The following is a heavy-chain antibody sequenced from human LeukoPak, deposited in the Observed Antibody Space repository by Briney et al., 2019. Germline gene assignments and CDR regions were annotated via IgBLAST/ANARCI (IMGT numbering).Heavy chain of an antibody. J-gene: IGHJ4*02. CDR1: GGSISSGGYY. CDR3: ARGDYCTNGVCYDY. D-gene: IGHD2-8*01. V-gene: IGHV4-31*03. Sequence: PSETLSLTCTVSGGSISSGGYYWSWIRQHPGKGLEWIGYIYYSGSTYYNPSLKSRVTISVDTSKNQFSLKLSSVTAADTAVYYCARGDYCTNGVCYDYWGQGTLVTVSS. CDR2: IYYSGST.